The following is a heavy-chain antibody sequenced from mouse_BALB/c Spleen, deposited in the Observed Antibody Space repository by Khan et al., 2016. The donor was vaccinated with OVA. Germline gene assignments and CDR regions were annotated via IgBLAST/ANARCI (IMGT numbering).Heavy chain of an antibody. CDR3: TRHPITTVVATSYWFFDV. CDR1: GFTFSSYA. J-gene: IGHJ1*01. CDR2: ISSGGNYT. D-gene: IGHD1-1*01. V-gene: IGHV5-9-3*01. Sequence: EVELVESGGDLVKPGGSLKLSCAASGFTFSSYAMSWVRQTPEKRLEWVATISSGGNYTYYPDSVKGRFTISRDNAKNTLYLQMSSLRSEDTAMYYCTRHPITTVVATSYWFFDVWGAGTTVTVSS.